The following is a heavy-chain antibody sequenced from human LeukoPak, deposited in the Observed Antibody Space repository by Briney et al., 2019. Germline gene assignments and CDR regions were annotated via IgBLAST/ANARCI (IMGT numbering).Heavy chain of an antibody. Sequence: ASVKVSCKVSGYTLTEVSMHWVRQAPGKGLEWMGGFDPEDGETIYAQKFQGRVTMTEDTSTDTAYMELSSLRSEDTAVYYCATTTPRSSWQLDYWGQGTLVTVSS. D-gene: IGHD6-13*01. V-gene: IGHV1-24*01. CDR2: FDPEDGET. CDR3: ATTTPRSSWQLDY. J-gene: IGHJ4*02. CDR1: GYTLTEVS.